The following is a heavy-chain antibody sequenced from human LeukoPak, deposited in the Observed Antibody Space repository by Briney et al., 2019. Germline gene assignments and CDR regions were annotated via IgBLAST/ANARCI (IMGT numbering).Heavy chain of an antibody. D-gene: IGHD4-23*01. CDR1: GGSISSGGYY. CDR2: IYYSGST. Sequence: SETLSLTCTVSGGSISSGGYYWSWIRQHPGKGLEWIGYIYYSGSTYYNPSLKSRVAISVDTSKNQFSLKLSSVTAADTAVYYCARGTTVVTPEYFQHWGQGTLVTVSS. V-gene: IGHV4-31*03. J-gene: IGHJ1*01. CDR3: ARGTTVVTPEYFQH.